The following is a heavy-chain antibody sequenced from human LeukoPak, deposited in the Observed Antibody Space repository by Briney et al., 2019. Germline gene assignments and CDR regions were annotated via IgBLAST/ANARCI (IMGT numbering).Heavy chain of an antibody. CDR1: GYTFTSYA. CDR2: INAGNGNT. Sequence: ASVKVSCKASGYTFTSYAMHWVRQAPGQRLEWMGWINAGNGNTKYSQKFQGRVTITRETSASTAYMELSSLRSEDTAVYYCAKVTTVTKGDWYYYYGMNVWGQGTTVTVSS. CDR3: AKVTTVTKGDWYYYYGMNV. D-gene: IGHD4-17*01. J-gene: IGHJ6*02. V-gene: IGHV1-3*01.